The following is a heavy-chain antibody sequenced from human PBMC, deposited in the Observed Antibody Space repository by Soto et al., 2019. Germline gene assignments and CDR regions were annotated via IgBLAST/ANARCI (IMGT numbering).Heavy chain of an antibody. D-gene: IGHD3-22*01. CDR1: RGTFSSYA. CDR3: ARDLAAPLANAGLKYYYDSSGYYLGAFDI. Sequence: ASVKVSCKASRGTFSSYAISWVRQAPGQGLEWMGGIIPIFGTANYAQKFQGRVTITADESTSTAYMELSSLRSEDTAVYYCARDLAAPLANAGLKYYYDSSGYYLGAFDIWGQGTMVTVSS. V-gene: IGHV1-69*13. CDR2: IIPIFGTA. J-gene: IGHJ3*02.